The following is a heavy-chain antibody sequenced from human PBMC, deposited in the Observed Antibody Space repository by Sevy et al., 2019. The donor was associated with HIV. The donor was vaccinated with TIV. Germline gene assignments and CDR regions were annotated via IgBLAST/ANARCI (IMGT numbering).Heavy chain of an antibody. CDR2: ISYDGSNK. CDR3: ARDGNVVVPAARRAAAASQAFDI. V-gene: IGHV3-30-3*01. Sequence: GGSLRLSCAASGFTFSSYAMHWVRQAPGKGLEWVAVISYDGSNKYYADSVKGRFTISRDNSKNTLYLKMKSLRAEDTAGYYCARDGNVVVPAARRAAAASQAFDIWGQGTMVTVSS. D-gene: IGHD2-2*01. CDR1: GFTFSSYA. J-gene: IGHJ3*02.